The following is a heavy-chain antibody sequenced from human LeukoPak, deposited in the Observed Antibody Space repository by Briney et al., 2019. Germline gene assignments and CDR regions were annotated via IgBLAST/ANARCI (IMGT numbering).Heavy chain of an antibody. V-gene: IGHV3-48*03. J-gene: IGHJ4*02. D-gene: IGHD5/OR15-5a*01. CDR3: ARDLPLDY. CDR2: ISSSGDTV. Sequence: GESLRLSCAASEFTFSSYAMSWVRQAPGKGLEWVSYISSSGDTVYYADSVKGRFAISRDNAKNSLHLQMDRLRAEDTAVYYCARDLPLDYWGQGTLVIVSS. CDR1: EFTFSSYA.